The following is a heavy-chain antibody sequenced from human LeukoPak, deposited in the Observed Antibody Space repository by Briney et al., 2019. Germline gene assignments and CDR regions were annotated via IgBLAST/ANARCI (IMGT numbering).Heavy chain of an antibody. D-gene: IGHD2-15*01. Sequence: GESLKISCKGSGYSFPNYLIGWVRQMPGKGLEWMGIIYPGDSDTRYSPSFQGQVTISADKSITTAYLQWSSLKASDTAMYYCARRDCTGGSCYRNAFDVWGQGTTVTVSS. CDR3: ARRDCTGGSCYRNAFDV. V-gene: IGHV5-51*01. J-gene: IGHJ3*01. CDR2: IYPGDSDT. CDR1: GYSFPNYL.